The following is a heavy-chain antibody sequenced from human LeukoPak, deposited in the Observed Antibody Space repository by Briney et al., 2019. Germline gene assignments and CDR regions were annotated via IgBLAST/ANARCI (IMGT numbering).Heavy chain of an antibody. CDR2: IYHSGST. Sequence: SETLSLTCAVSGGSISSGGYSWIWIRQPPGKGLEWIGYIYHSGSTYYNPSLKSRVTISVDRSKNQFSLKLSSVTAVDTAVYYCARKENVYYYFDYWGQGTLVTVSS. CDR1: GGSISSGGYS. V-gene: IGHV4-30-2*01. D-gene: IGHD3-10*01. J-gene: IGHJ4*02. CDR3: ARKENVYYYFDY.